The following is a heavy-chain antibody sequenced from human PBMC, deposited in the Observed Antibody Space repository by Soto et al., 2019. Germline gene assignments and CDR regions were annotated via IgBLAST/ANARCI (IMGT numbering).Heavy chain of an antibody. V-gene: IGHV1-69*02. CDR1: GGTFSSYT. CDR3: ASHTWRASDAFDI. J-gene: IGHJ3*02. D-gene: IGHD1-1*01. Sequence: QVQLVQSGAEVKKPGSSVKVSCKASGGTFSSYTISWVRQAPGQGLEWMGRIIPILGIANYAQKFQGRVTINADKSTSTAYMELSSLSSEDTAVYYCASHTWRASDAFDIWGQGTMVTVSS. CDR2: IIPILGIA.